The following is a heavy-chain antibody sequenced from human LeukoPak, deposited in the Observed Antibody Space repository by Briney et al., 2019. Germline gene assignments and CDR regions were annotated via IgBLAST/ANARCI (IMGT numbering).Heavy chain of an antibody. CDR3: ARVHLRGFGDHYRESDAFDI. D-gene: IGHD3-10*01. CDR1: GGSISSYY. V-gene: IGHV4-59*01. Sequence: SETLSLTCTVSGGSISSYYWSWIRQPPGKGLEWIGYIHYSGSPNYNPSLKSRVTISLDTSKNQFSLKLSSVTAADTAVYYCARVHLRGFGDHYRESDAFDIWGQGTMVTVSS. CDR2: IHYSGSP. J-gene: IGHJ3*02.